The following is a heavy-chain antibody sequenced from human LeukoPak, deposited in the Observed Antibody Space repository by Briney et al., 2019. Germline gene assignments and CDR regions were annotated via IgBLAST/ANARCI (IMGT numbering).Heavy chain of an antibody. CDR1: GYTFTCYY. CDR3: ARAGLGYCSGGSCLPLDY. D-gene: IGHD2-15*01. Sequence: GASVKVSCKASGYTFTCYYMHWVRQAPGQGLEWMGWINPNSGGTNYAQKFQGRVTMTRDTSISTAYMELSRLRSDDTAVYYCARAGLGYCSGGSCLPLDYWGQGTLVTVSS. V-gene: IGHV1-2*02. J-gene: IGHJ4*02. CDR2: INPNSGGT.